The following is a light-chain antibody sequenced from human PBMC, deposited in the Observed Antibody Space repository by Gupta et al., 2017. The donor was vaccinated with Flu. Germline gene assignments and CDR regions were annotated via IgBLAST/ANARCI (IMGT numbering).Light chain of an antibody. J-gene: IGKJ1*01. CDR3: QQSYSTLPYGWT. CDR1: QSISSY. Sequence: DIQMTQSPSSLSASVGDRVTITCRASQSISSYLNWYQQKPGKAPKLLIYAASSLQSGVPSRFSGSGSGKDFTLTISSLQPEEFATYYCQQSYSTLPYGWTFGQGTKVEIK. CDR2: AAS. V-gene: IGKV1-39*01.